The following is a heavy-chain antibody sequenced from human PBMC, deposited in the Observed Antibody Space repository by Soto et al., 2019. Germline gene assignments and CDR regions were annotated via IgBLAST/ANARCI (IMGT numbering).Heavy chain of an antibody. J-gene: IGHJ6*02. CDR2: IIPIFGTA. D-gene: IGHD6-6*01. V-gene: IGHV1-69*13. CDR1: GGTFSSYS. CDR3: AREEYSSSSLYYYGMDV. Sequence: GASVKVSCKASGGTFSSYSISWVLQAPGQGLEWMGGIIPIFGTANYAQKFQGRVTITADESTSTAYMELSSLRSEDTAVYYCAREEYSSSSLYYYGMDVWGQGTTVTVSS.